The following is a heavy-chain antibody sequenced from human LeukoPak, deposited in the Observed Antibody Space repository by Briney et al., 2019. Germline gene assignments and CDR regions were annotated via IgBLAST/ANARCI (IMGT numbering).Heavy chain of an antibody. CDR2: ISYSGST. V-gene: IGHV4-59*08. CDR1: GDSMTNYY. CDR3: ARQGYDILTGYIDAFDI. Sequence: PSETLSLTCTVSGDSMTNYYWNWIRQPPGKGLEWIGYISYSGSTNYNPSLKSRVTISIDTSKNQFSLKLRSVTAADTAIYYCARQGYDILTGYIDAFDIWGQGTMVTVSS. D-gene: IGHD3-9*01. J-gene: IGHJ3*02.